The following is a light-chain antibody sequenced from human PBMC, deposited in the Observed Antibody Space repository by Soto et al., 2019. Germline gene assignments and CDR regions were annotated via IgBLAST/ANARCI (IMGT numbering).Light chain of an antibody. CDR1: SSDVGGYNY. J-gene: IGLJ1*01. Sequence: QSALTQPASVSGSPGQSITISCTGTSSDVGGYNYVSWYQQHPGKAPKLMIYEVSNRPSGVSNRFSGSKSGNTASLTISGLQGEDEADYYCSSYTSSSTLEVFGTGTKVTVL. V-gene: IGLV2-14*01. CDR2: EVS. CDR3: SSYTSSSTLEV.